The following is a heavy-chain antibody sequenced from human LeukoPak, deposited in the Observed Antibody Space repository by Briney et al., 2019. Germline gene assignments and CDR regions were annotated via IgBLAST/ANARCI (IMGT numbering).Heavy chain of an antibody. D-gene: IGHD1-20*01. CDR1: GYTFTGYY. CDR2: INPNSGGT. Sequence: ASVKFSCKASGYTFTGYYMHWVRQGPGQGLEWMGWINPNSGGTNYAQKFQGRVTMTRDTSISTAYMELSRLRSDDTAVYYCAREPNWNNNFDYWGQGTLVTVSS. CDR3: AREPNWNNNFDY. J-gene: IGHJ4*02. V-gene: IGHV1-2*02.